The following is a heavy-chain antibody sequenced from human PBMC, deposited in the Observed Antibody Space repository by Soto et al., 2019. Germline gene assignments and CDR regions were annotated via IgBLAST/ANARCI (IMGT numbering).Heavy chain of an antibody. CDR3: ARVRHVLRFLEWSPPNWFDP. D-gene: IGHD3-3*01. Sequence: SETLSLTCTVSGGSISSYYWSWIRQPPGKGLEWIGYIYYSGSTNYNPSLKSRVTISVDTSKNQFSLKLSSVTAADTAVYYCARVRHVLRFLEWSPPNWFDPWGQGTRVTVSS. V-gene: IGHV4-59*01. CDR1: GGSISSYY. CDR2: IYYSGST. J-gene: IGHJ5*02.